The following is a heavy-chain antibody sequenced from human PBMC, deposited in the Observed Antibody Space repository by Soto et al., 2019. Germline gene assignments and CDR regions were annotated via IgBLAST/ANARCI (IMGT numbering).Heavy chain of an antibody. CDR1: GFTFSSYA. CDR2: ISGSGGST. D-gene: IGHD5-18*01. Sequence: GSLRLSCAASGFTFSSYAMSWVRQAPGKGLEWVSAISGSGGSTYYADSVKGRFTISRDNSKNTLYLQMNSLRAEDTAVYYCSFAFVAPPYTWIQLFRGQGTLVTVSS. V-gene: IGHV3-23*01. J-gene: IGHJ1*01. CDR3: SFAFVAPPYTWIQLF.